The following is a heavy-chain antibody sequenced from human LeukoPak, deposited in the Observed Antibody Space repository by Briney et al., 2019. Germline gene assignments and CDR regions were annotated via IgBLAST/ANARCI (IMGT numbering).Heavy chain of an antibody. D-gene: IGHD3-9*01. CDR2: IRYDGRNK. V-gene: IGHV3-30*02. CDR1: GFTFSSYG. J-gene: IGHJ3*02. Sequence: GGSLRLSCAASGFTFSSYGMHWVRQAPGKGLEWVAFIRYDGRNKYYADSVKGRFTISRDNSKNTLYLQMNSLRAEDTAVYYCAKEYDILTGYYAFDIWGQGTMVTVSS. CDR3: AKEYDILTGYYAFDI.